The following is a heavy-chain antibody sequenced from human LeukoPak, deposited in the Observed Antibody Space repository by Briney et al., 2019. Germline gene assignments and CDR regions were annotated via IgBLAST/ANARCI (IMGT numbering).Heavy chain of an antibody. CDR1: KFTFSTYS. Sequence: GGSLRLSCVASKFTFSTYSMSWVRQAPGKGLEWVSTISTSGGSTYYADSVKGRFTISRDNSKNTLYLQMNSLRAEDTAVYYCAKVRFGVTARYHFDFWGQGTLVTVSS. J-gene: IGHJ4*02. CDR2: ISTSGGST. D-gene: IGHD3-10*01. V-gene: IGHV3-23*01. CDR3: AKVRFGVTARYHFDF.